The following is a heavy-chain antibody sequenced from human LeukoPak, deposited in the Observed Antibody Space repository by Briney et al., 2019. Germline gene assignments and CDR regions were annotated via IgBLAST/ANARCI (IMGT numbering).Heavy chain of an antibody. J-gene: IGHJ4*02. CDR1: GFTFSSYA. CDR2: ISGSGGST. CDR3: AKDRHSYGFVEGDY. Sequence: GGSLRLSCAASGFTFSSYAMSWVRQAPGKGLEWVSAISGSGGSTYYADSVTGRFTISRDNSKNTLYLQMNSLRAEDTAVYYCAKDRHSYGFVEGDYWGQGTLVTVSS. D-gene: IGHD5-18*01. V-gene: IGHV3-23*01.